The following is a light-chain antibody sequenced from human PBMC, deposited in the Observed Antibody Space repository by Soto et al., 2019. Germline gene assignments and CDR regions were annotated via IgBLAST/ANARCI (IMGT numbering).Light chain of an antibody. CDR1: TGAVTSGYF. CDR3: LLYYGGAPTYV. V-gene: IGLV7-43*01. CDR2: TTS. Sequence: QAVVTQEPSLTVSPGGTVTLTCASSTGAVTSGYFPNWFQQKPGQAPRALIYTTSNKHYWTPARFSGSLLGDKAALTLSDVQPEDEAEYYCLLYYGGAPTYVFGTGTKVTVL. J-gene: IGLJ1*01.